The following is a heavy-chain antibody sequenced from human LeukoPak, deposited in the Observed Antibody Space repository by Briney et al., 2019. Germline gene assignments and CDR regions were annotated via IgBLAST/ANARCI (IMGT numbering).Heavy chain of an antibody. CDR2: ISSSGSTI. CDR3: ASDRTIRGHPVAFDI. Sequence: PGGSLRLSCAASGFTFSSYEMNWVRQAPGKGLEWVSYISSSGSTIYYADSMKGRFTISRDNAKNSLYLQMNSLRAEDTAVYYCASDRTIRGHPVAFDIWGQGTMVTVSS. CDR1: GFTFSSYE. J-gene: IGHJ3*02. V-gene: IGHV3-48*03. D-gene: IGHD1-1*01.